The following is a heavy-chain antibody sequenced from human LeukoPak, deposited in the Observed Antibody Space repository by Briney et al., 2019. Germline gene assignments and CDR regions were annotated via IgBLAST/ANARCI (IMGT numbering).Heavy chain of an antibody. CDR3: AKDPRTHVVVTDYFDY. D-gene: IGHD2-21*02. CDR2: ISGSGTII. V-gene: IGHV3-11*01. Sequence: GGSLRLSCAASGFTFSDNYMSWIRQAPGKGLDWISYISGSGTIIYYADSVKGRFTISRDNAKNSLYLQMNSLRAEDTALYYCAKDPRTHVVVTDYFDYWGQGTLVTVSS. CDR1: GFTFSDNY. J-gene: IGHJ4*02.